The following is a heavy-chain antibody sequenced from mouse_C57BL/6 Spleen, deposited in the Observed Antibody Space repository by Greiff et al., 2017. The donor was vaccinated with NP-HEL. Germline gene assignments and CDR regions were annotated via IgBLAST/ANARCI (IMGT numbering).Heavy chain of an antibody. V-gene: IGHV5-17*01. CDR1: GFTFSDYG. D-gene: IGHD1-1*01. Sequence: EVMLVESGGGLVKPGGSLKLSCAASGFTFSDYGMHWVRQAPEKGLEWVAYISSGSSTIYYADTVKGRFTISRDNAKNTLFLQMTRLRSEDTAMYYCARTGNYYGGAEHWYFDVWGTGTTVTVSS. J-gene: IGHJ1*03. CDR2: ISSGSSTI. CDR3: ARTGNYYGGAEHWYFDV.